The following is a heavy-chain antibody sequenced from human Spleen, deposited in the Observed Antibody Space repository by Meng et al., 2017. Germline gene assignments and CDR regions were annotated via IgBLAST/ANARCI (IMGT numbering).Heavy chain of an antibody. CDR2: IYHTGTT. V-gene: IGHV4-4*02. J-gene: IGHJ4*02. D-gene: IGHD2-21*02. Sequence: QVQLQESGPGLVKPSGTLSLTCAVSGDSISSINWWSWVRQPPGKGLEWIGEIYHTGTTNYNPSLESRVTISVDTSKNQFSLKMKSVTAADTAVYYCASQSVTAIPFDYWGPGALVTVSS. CDR3: ASQSVTAIPFDY. CDR1: GDSISSINW.